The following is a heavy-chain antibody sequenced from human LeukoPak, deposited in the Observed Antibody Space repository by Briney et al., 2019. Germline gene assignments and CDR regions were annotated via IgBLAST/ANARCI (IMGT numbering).Heavy chain of an antibody. CDR1: GFTFSDWY. V-gene: IGHV3-11*05. CDR2: ISSRSDYT. J-gene: IGHJ6*02. Sequence: PGGSLRLSCAASGFTFSDWYMSWIRQAPGKGLEWVSYISSRSDYTDNADSVKGRFTIFRDNARNSLFLQMNSLRADDTAVYYCARGHYGLDVWGQGTTVTVSS. CDR3: ARGHYGLDV.